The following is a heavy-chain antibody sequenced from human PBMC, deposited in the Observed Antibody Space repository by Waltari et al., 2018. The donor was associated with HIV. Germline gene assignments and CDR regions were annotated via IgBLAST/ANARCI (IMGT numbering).Heavy chain of an antibody. CDR3: ARGVSIVRGVMIRGHMDV. Sequence: VQLVQSGAELRKHGASVMVSCRASGYTFSVSTISWVRQAPGQGLEWMGCISGYNGNTNYAQTFQGRVNMTTDTSTSTAHMELRSLRSDDTAVYYCARGVSIVRGVMIRGHMDVWGQGTTVTVSS. D-gene: IGHD3-10*01. J-gene: IGHJ6*02. CDR1: GYTFSVST. CDR2: ISGYNGNT. V-gene: IGHV1-18*01.